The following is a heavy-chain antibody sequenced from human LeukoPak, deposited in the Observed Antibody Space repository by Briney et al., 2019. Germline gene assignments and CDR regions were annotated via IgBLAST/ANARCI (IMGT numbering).Heavy chain of an antibody. CDR3: ARGMYYYDTAGHYNRYYFDC. CDR2: IYNGGSI. Sequence: GGSLRLSCAASGFTVNSNYMSWVRQAPGKGLEWVAVIYNGGSIYYADSAKGRFTISRDNSKNTVFLQMNSLRAEDTAVYYCARGMYYYDTAGHYNRYYFDCWGQGTLVTVSS. CDR1: GFTVNSNY. J-gene: IGHJ4*02. V-gene: IGHV3-66*01. D-gene: IGHD3-22*01.